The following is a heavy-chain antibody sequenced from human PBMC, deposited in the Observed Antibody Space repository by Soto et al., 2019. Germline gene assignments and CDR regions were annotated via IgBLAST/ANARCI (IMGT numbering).Heavy chain of an antibody. CDR2: TYYRSKWYN. CDR3: ARGKDRLLWFGGNNWFDP. Sequence: LSQTLSLTCAISGDSVSSNSAAWNWIRQSPSRGLEWLGRTYYRSKWYNDCAVSVKSRITINPDTSKNQFSLQLNSVTPEDTAVYYCARGKDRLLWFGGNNWFDPWGQGTLVTVSS. J-gene: IGHJ5*02. D-gene: IGHD3-10*01. V-gene: IGHV6-1*01. CDR1: GDSVSSNSAA.